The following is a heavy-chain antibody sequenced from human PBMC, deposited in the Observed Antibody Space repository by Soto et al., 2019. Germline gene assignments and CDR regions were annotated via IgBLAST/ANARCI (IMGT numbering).Heavy chain of an antibody. J-gene: IGHJ4*02. CDR2: ISYDGSNK. CDR3: ARDGRDSSSLDY. CDR1: GFTFSSYA. Sequence: GGSLRLSCAASGFTFSSYAMHWVRQAPGKGLEWVAVISYDGSNKYYADSVKGRFTISRDNSKNTLYLQMNSLRAEDTAVYYCARDGRDSSSLDYWGQGTLVTVSS. V-gene: IGHV3-30-3*01. D-gene: IGHD3-22*01.